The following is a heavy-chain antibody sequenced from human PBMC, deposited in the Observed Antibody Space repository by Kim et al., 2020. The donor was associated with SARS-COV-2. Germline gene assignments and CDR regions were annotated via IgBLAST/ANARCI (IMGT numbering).Heavy chain of an antibody. J-gene: IGHJ1*01. CDR1: GGSFSGYY. CDR2: INHSGST. D-gene: IGHD1-26*01. Sequence: SETLSLTCAVYGGSFSGYYWSWIRQPPGKGLEWIGEINHSGSTNYNPSLKSRVTISVDTSKNQFSLMLSSVTAADTAVYYCARGALGGGSRGRFQHWGQGTLVTVSS. CDR3: ARGALGGGSRGRFQH. V-gene: IGHV4-34*01.